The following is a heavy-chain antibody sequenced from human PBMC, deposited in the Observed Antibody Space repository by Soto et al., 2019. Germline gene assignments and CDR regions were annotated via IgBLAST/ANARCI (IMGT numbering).Heavy chain of an antibody. CDR2: IRSKTDGGTT. Sequence: PGGSLRLSCATSGFTFSNAWMSWVRQTPGKGLEWVGHIRSKTDGGTTDHAAPVKGRFTISRDDSKNTLYLLRDSLGTEDTAMYYCTTLSYGIDCWGQGTLVTVSS. CDR1: GFTFSNAW. D-gene: IGHD3-10*01. CDR3: TTLSYGIDC. V-gene: IGHV3-15*01. J-gene: IGHJ4*02.